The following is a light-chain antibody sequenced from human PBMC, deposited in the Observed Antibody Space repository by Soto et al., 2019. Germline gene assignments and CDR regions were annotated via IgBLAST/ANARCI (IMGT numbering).Light chain of an antibody. CDR3: GSWDSSLSAYV. CDR1: SSNIGAGFD. Sequence: QSVLTQPPSVSGAPGQRVTISCTGSSSNIGAGFDVHWYHQIAGTAPKLLIYGNSNRPSGVPDRFSGSKSGTSATLGITGFQTGDEADYYCGSWDSSLSAYVFGTGTKLTVL. V-gene: IGLV1-40*01. J-gene: IGLJ1*01. CDR2: GNS.